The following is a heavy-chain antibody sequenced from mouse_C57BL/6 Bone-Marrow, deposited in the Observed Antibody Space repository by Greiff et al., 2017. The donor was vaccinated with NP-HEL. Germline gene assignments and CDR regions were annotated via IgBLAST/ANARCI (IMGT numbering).Heavy chain of an antibody. V-gene: IGHV1-64*01. J-gene: IGHJ1*03. Sequence: QVQLQQSGAELVKPGASVKLSCKASGYTFTSYWMHWVKQRPGQGLEWIGMIHPNSGSTNYNEKFKSKATLTVDKSSSTAYMQLSSLTSEDSAVYYCAAWDTLYWYVDVWGTGTTVTVSS. CDR3: AAWDTLYWYVDV. CDR2: IHPNSGST. D-gene: IGHD4-1*01. CDR1: GYTFTSYW.